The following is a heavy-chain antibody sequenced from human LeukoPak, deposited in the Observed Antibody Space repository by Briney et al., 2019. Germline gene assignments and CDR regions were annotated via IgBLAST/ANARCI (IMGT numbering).Heavy chain of an antibody. CDR3: ARRPDPYSFDC. CDR1: GGSFNNY. J-gene: IGHJ4*02. Sequence: SETLSLTCTVSGGSFNNYWSWIRQPPGKGLEWVGCVFHSGSTVYHPSLRSRVTISGDTSKDQLSLRLSSVTAADTAVYFCARRPDPYSFDCWGQGMLVTVSS. CDR2: VFHSGST. V-gene: IGHV4-59*08.